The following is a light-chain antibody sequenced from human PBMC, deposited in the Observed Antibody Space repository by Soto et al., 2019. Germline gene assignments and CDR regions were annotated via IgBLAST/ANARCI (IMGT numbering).Light chain of an antibody. CDR3: QSYDSSLSGRV. CDR2: GNS. J-gene: IGLJ2*01. CDR1: SSDVGGYNY. V-gene: IGLV1-40*01. Sequence: QSALTQPASVSGSPGQSITISCTGTSSDVGGYNYVSWYQQLPGTAPKLLIYGNSNRPSGVPDRFSGSKSGTSASLAITGLQAEDEADYYCQSYDSSLSGRVFGGGTKLTVL.